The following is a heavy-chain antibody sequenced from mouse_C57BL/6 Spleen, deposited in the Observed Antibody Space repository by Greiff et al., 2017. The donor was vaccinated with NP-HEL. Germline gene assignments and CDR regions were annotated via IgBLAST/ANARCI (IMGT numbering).Heavy chain of an antibody. CDR2: IDPSDSYT. D-gene: IGHD2-5*01. CDR3: ARRNSKGFYAMDY. J-gene: IGHJ4*01. Sequence: QVQLQQPGAELVMPGASVKLSCKASGYTFTSYWMHWVKQRPGQGLEWIGEIDPSDSYTNYNQKFKGKSTLTVDKSSSTAYMQLSSLTSEDSPVYYCARRNSKGFYAMDYWGQGTSVTVSS. CDR1: GYTFTSYW. V-gene: IGHV1-69*01.